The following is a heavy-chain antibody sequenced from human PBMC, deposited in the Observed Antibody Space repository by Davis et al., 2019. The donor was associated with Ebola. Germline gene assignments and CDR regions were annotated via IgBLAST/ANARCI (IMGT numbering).Heavy chain of an antibody. J-gene: IGHJ5*02. CDR2: IYPGDSDT. CDR1: GYSFTSYW. D-gene: IGHD2-21*02. CDR3: ARHVQPCTDCYNWFDP. Sequence: PAGSLTLSCKGSGYSFTSYWIGWVRQMPGKGLEWMGIIYPGDSDTRYSPSFQGQVTISADKSISTAYLQWSTLKASDTAMYYCARHVQPCTDCYNWFDPWGQGTLVTVSS. V-gene: IGHV5-51*01.